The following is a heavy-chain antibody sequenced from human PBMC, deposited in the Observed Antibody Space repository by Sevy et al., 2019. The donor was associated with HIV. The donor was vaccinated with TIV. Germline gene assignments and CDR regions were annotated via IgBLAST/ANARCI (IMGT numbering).Heavy chain of an antibody. J-gene: IGHJ1*01. V-gene: IGHV3-23*01. CDR1: GFTFSSYA. CDR3: AKDRGFGAVIKLDH. Sequence: GGSLRLSCAASGFTFSSYAMSWVRQAPGKGLEWVSAISGSGGRTYYADSVKGRLNISRDNSKNKMYLQMNSLRAEDTAVYYCAKDRGFGAVIKLDHWGQGTPVTVSS. CDR2: ISGSGGRT. D-gene: IGHD3-3*01.